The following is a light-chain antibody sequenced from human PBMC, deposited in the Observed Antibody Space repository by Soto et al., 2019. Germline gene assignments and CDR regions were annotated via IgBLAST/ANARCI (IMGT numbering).Light chain of an antibody. Sequence: QSALTQPASVSGSPGQSITISCAGTSSDVGGYNYVSWYQQYPGKAPKLMIYEVRNRPSGVSNRFSGSKSGNTASLTISGLQAEYEDDYYCSSYTSNSTVVFGGGTKLTVL. CDR1: SSDVGGYNY. J-gene: IGLJ2*01. CDR2: EVR. V-gene: IGLV2-14*01. CDR3: SSYTSNSTVV.